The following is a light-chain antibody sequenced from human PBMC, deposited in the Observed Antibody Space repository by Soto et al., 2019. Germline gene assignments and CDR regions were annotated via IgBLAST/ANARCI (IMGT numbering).Light chain of an antibody. CDR3: AAWDDSLNGYWV. CDR1: SSNIGSNT. V-gene: IGLV1-44*01. Sequence: QSVLTQPPSASGTPGQWVTISCSGSSSNIGSNTVNWYQHLPGTAPKLLIYNNNQRPSGVPDRFSGSKSGTSASLAISGLQSEDEADYYCAAWDDSLNGYWVFGGGTKLTVL. J-gene: IGLJ3*02. CDR2: NNN.